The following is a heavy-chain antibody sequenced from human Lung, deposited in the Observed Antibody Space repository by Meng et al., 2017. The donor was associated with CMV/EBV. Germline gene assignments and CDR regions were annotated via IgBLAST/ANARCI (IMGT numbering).Heavy chain of an antibody. CDR3: AREDEERADNAFAI. CDR1: GGSMSSGRSY. D-gene: IGHD1-26*01. J-gene: IGHJ3*02. CDR2: ISYSGRT. Sequence: SETLSLTCLVSGGSMSSGRSYWGWVRQPPGKGLEWIASISYSGRTFYTPSLKSRVIISVDTSNNQFSLKVNSVTAADTAVYYCAREDEERADNAFAIWGQGTVVTVSS. V-gene: IGHV4-39*07.